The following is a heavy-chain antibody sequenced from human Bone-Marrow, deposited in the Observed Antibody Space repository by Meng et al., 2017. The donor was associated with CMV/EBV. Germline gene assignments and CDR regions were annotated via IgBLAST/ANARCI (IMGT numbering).Heavy chain of an antibody. CDR2: ISAYNGNT. CDR1: GYTFTGYY. D-gene: IGHD6-19*01. V-gene: IGHV1-18*04. CDR3: AKFSQWLVPFDY. Sequence: ASVKVSCKASGYTFTGYYMHWVRQAPGQGLEWMGWISAYNGNTNYVQRLQGRVTMTTDTSTSTAYMELRGLRSDDTAVYYCAKFSQWLVPFDYWGQGTLVTVSS. J-gene: IGHJ4*02.